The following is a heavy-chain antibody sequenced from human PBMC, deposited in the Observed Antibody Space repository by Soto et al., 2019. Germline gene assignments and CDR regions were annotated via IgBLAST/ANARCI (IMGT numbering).Heavy chain of an antibody. D-gene: IGHD3-22*01. V-gene: IGHV1-69*01. Sequence: QVQLVQSGAEVKKPGSSVKVSCKASGGTFSSYAISWVRQAPGQGLEWMGGIIPIFGTANYAQKFQGRVTINADESTSTAYMELSSLRSEDTAVYYCAGNTYYYDSSGYDYFDYWGQGTLVTVSS. CDR2: IIPIFGTA. J-gene: IGHJ4*02. CDR1: GGTFSSYA. CDR3: AGNTYYYDSSGYDYFDY.